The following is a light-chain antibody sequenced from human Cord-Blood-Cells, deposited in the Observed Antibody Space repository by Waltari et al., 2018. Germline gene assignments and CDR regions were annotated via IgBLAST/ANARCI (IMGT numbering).Light chain of an antibody. CDR1: QSISSY. J-gene: IGKJ2*03. V-gene: IGKV1-39*01. CDR3: QQSYSTPYS. Sequence: DIQMPQSPSSLSASVGDRVTITCRASQSISSYLNWYQQKPGKAPKLLIYAASSLQSGVPSRFSGSGSGTDFTLTICSLQPEDFATYYCQQSYSTPYSFGQGTKLEIK. CDR2: AAS.